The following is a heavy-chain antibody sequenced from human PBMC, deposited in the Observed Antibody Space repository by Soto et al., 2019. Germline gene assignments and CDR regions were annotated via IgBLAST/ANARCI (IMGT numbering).Heavy chain of an antibody. D-gene: IGHD2-15*01. V-gene: IGHV4-59*01. CDR2: IYYSGST. J-gene: IGHJ4*02. Sequence: SETLSLTCTVSGGSISSYYWSWIRQPPGKGLEWIGYIYYSGSTNYNPSLKSRVTVSVDTSKNQFSLKLSSVTAADTAVYYCATGRVAAPLAFDYWGQGTLVTVSS. CDR3: ATGRVAAPLAFDY. CDR1: GGSISSYY.